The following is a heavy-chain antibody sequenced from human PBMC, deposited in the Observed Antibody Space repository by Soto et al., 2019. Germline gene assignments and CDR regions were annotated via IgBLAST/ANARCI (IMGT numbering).Heavy chain of an antibody. V-gene: IGHV3-23*01. CDR3: AKSYSSNWYHYFDY. Sequence: EVQLLESGGGLVQPGGSLRLSCAASGFTFSAFAMSWVRQAPGKGLEWVSAISGSGDSTYYADSVKGRFTISRDISKNTLYLQMKTLRDEDTAIYYCAKSYSSNWYHYFDYWGQGTLVPVSS. CDR1: GFTFSAFA. D-gene: IGHD6-13*01. J-gene: IGHJ4*02. CDR2: ISGSGDST.